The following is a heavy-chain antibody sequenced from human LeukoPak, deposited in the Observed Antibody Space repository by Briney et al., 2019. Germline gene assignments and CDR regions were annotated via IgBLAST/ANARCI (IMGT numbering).Heavy chain of an antibody. Sequence: ASVKVSCKASGYTFTGYYMHWVRQAPGQGLEWMGWINPNSGGTNYARKFQGRVIMTRDTSISTAYMELSRLRSDDTAVYYCARDGRDCSSTSCYTPWYYYYGMDVWGQGTTVTVSS. J-gene: IGHJ6*02. CDR2: INPNSGGT. CDR3: ARDGRDCSSTSCYTPWYYYYGMDV. CDR1: GYTFTGYY. V-gene: IGHV1-2*02. D-gene: IGHD2-2*02.